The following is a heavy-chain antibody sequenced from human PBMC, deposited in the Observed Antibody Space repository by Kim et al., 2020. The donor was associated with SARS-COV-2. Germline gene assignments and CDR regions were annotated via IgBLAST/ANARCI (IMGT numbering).Heavy chain of an antibody. CDR3: ARSIDYLAWFDP. CDR2: IYYSGST. CDR1: GGSISSYY. V-gene: IGHV4-59*01. Sequence: SETLSLTCTVSGGSISSYYWSWIRQPPGKGLEWIGYIYYSGSTHYNPSLKSRVTISVDTSKNQFSLKLSSVTAADTAVYYCARSIDYLAWFDPWGQGTLVTVSS. D-gene: IGHD4-17*01. J-gene: IGHJ5*02.